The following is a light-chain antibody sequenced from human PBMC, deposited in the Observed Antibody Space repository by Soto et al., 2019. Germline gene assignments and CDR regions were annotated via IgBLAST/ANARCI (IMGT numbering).Light chain of an antibody. J-gene: IGKJ4*01. CDR2: GAS. CDR1: QTLYNN. V-gene: IGKV3-15*01. CDR3: QQYSDSPLT. Sequence: EIVMTQAPATLSVSPGERATLSCRASQTLYNNLAWYQQKLGQAPRRLIYGASARASAFPARFSGRGSGAEFPLTIRRLDSEDFAVCYCQQYSDSPLTFGGGTKVEI.